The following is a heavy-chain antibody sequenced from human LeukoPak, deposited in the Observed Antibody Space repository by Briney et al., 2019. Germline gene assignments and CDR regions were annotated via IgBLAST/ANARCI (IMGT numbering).Heavy chain of an antibody. V-gene: IGHV1-2*02. CDR1: GYTFTGYY. Sequence: GASVTVSCKASGYTFTGYYMHWVRQAPGQGLEWMGWINPNSGGTNYAQKFQGRVTMTRDTSISIAYMELSRLRSDDTAVYYCARSGIVATNYWGQGTLVTVSS. CDR3: ARSGIVATNY. CDR2: INPNSGGT. J-gene: IGHJ4*02. D-gene: IGHD5-12*01.